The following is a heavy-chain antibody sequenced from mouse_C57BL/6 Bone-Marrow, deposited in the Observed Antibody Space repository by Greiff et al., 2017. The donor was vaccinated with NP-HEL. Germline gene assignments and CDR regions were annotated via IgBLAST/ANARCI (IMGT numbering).Heavy chain of an antibody. V-gene: IGHV1-64*01. CDR1: GYTFTSYW. J-gene: IGHJ1*03. CDR2: IHPTSGST. CDR3: ARYLYWYFDV. Sequence: VQLQQPGAELVKPGASVKLSCKASGYTFTSYWMHWVKQRPGQGLEWIGMIHPTSGSTNYNEKFKSKATLTVDKSSSTAYMQLSSLTSEDSAVYYCARYLYWYFDVWGTGTTVTVSS. D-gene: IGHD5-1*01.